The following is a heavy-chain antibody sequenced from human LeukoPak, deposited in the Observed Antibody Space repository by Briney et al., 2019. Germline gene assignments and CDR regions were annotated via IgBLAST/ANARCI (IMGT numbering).Heavy chain of an antibody. J-gene: IGHJ6*02. Sequence: SETLSLTCTVSSYSISSGYYWGWIRRPPGKGLEWIGSIYHSGGTYYNPSLKSRVTISVDTSKNHFSLKLSSVTAADTAVYYCARARSIWFGDVWGQGTTVTVSS. CDR1: SYSISSGYY. D-gene: IGHD3-10*01. V-gene: IGHV4-38-2*02. CDR2: IYHSGGT. CDR3: ARARSIWFGDV.